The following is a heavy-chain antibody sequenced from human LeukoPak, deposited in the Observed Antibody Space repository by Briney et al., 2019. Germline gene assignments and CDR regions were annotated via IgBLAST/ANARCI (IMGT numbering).Heavy chain of an antibody. D-gene: IGHD2/OR15-2a*01. J-gene: IGHJ4*02. CDR3: VRSSARTLGFY. V-gene: IGHV4-39*01. CDR1: GGSISSSIYY. CDR2: IFYTGST. Sequence: SETLSLTCAVYGGSISSSIYYWGWIRQPPGEGLEWIGYIFYTGSTYYNPSLNSRVTISVDTSKRQFSLRLTSVTAADTAVYYCVRSSARTLGFYWGQGVLVTVSS.